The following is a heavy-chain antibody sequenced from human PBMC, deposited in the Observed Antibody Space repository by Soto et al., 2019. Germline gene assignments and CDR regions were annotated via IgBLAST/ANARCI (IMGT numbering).Heavy chain of an antibody. D-gene: IGHD5-18*01. CDR1: GGSISSYY. CDR3: ARPLYSYGPMDV. CDR2: IYYSGST. V-gene: IGHV4-59*01. J-gene: IGHJ6*02. Sequence: SETLSLTCTVSGGSISSYYWSWIRQPPGKGLEWIGYIYYSGSTNYNPSLKSRVTISVDTSKNQFSLKLSSVTAADTAVYYCARPLYSYGPMDVWGQGTTVTVS.